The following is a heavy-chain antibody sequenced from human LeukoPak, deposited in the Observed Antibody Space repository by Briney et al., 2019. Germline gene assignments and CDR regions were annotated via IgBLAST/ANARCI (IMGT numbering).Heavy chain of an antibody. D-gene: IGHD1-7*01. CDR2: ISAYNGNT. Sequence: ASVKVSCKASGYTFTRYGISWVRQAPGQGLEWMGWISAYNGNTNYAQKLQGRVTMTTDTSTSTAYMEVRSLRSDDTAVYYCARLSGTRIAQNYYYYYMDVWGKGTTVTVSS. J-gene: IGHJ6*03. CDR1: GYTFTRYG. V-gene: IGHV1-18*01. CDR3: ARLSGTRIAQNYYYYYMDV.